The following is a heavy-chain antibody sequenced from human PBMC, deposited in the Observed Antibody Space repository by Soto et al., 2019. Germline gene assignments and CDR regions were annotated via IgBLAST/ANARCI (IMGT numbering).Heavy chain of an antibody. CDR1: GGSFSGYY. V-gene: IGHV4-34*01. CDR3: ARATFLGYCSSTSCYEKRYYYYMDV. Sequence: SETLSLTCAVYGGSFSGYYWSWIRQPPGKGLEWIGEINHSGSTNYNPSLKSRVTISVDTSKNQFSLKLSSVTAADTAVYYCARATFLGYCSSTSCYEKRYYYYMDVWGKGTTVTVSS. J-gene: IGHJ6*03. CDR2: INHSGST. D-gene: IGHD2-2*01.